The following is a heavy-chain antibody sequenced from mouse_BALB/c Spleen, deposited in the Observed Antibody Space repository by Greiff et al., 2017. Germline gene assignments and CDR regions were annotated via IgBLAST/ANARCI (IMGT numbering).Heavy chain of an antibody. V-gene: IGHV5-17*02. CDR3: ATYYGNYERGAMDY. J-gene: IGHJ4*01. Sequence: EVQLVESGGGLVQPGGSRKLSCAASGFTFSSFGMHWVRQAPEKGLEWVAYISSGSSTIYYADTVKGRFTISRDNPKNTLFLQMTSLRSEDTAMYYCATYYGNYERGAMDYWGQGTSVTVSS. CDR2: ISSGSSTI. CDR1: GFTFSSFG. D-gene: IGHD2-10*01.